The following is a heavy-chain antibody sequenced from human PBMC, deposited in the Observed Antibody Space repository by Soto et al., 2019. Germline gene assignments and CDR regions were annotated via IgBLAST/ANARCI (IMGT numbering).Heavy chain of an antibody. V-gene: IGHV3-21*01. CDR1: GFTFSSYS. CDR2: ISSSSSYI. J-gene: IGHJ3*02. CDR3: ARDNTSLDAFDI. Sequence: GGSLRLSCAASGFTFSSYSMNWVRQAPGKGLEWVSSISSSSSYIYYADSVKGRFTISRDNAKNSLYLQMNSLRAEDTAVYYCARDNTSLDAFDIWGQGTMVTVSS.